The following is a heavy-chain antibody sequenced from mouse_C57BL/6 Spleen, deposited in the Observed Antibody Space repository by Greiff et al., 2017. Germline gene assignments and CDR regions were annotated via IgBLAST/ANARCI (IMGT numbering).Heavy chain of an antibody. V-gene: IGHV5-17*01. J-gene: IGHJ4*01. CDR2: ISSGSSTI. CDR1: GFTFSDSG. D-gene: IGHD1-1*01. CDR3: ARGSSYARDY. Sequence: EVMLVESGGGLVKPGGSLKLSCAASGFTFSDSGMHWVRQAPEKGLEWVAYISSGSSTIYYADTVKGRFTISRDNAKKTLFLQMTSLRSEDTAMYYCARGSSYARDYWGQGTSVTVSS.